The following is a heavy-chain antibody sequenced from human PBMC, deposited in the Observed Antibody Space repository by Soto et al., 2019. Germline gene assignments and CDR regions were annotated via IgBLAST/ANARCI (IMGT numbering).Heavy chain of an antibody. V-gene: IGHV5-51*01. J-gene: IGHJ6*02. Sequence: PGESLKISCKGSGYSLTSYWIGWVRQMPGKGLEWMGIIYPGDSDTRYSPSFQGQVTISADKSISTAYLQWSSLKASDTAMYYCARRGGDIVVVPAAMRVLYGMDVWGQGTTVTVSS. CDR1: GYSLTSYW. D-gene: IGHD2-2*01. CDR3: ARRGGDIVVVPAAMRVLYGMDV. CDR2: IYPGDSDT.